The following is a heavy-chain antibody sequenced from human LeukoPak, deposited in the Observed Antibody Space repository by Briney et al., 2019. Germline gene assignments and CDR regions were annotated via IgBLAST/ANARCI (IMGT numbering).Heavy chain of an antibody. V-gene: IGHV4-31*03. CDR2: IYYSGST. Sequence: PSETLSLTCTVSGGSISSGGYYWSWIRQHPGKGLEWIGYIYYSGSTYYNPSLQSRVIISLDTSKNQFSLKLSSVTAADTAVYYCARDKRQDYYYDSRGYYPNWFDPWGQGTLVTVSS. D-gene: IGHD3-22*01. J-gene: IGHJ5*02. CDR1: GGSISSGGYY. CDR3: ARDKRQDYYYDSRGYYPNWFDP.